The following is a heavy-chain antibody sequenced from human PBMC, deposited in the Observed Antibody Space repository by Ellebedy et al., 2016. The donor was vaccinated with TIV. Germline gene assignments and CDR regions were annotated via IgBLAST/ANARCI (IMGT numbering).Heavy chain of an antibody. Sequence: SETLSLXXTVSGGSISSGDYYWIWIRQPPGKGLEYIGYIYYSGSTYYNPSLKSRVTISKDSSKNQFYLKLTSVTAADTAVYYCGRGVDLSTTDHWGQGTLVTVSS. V-gene: IGHV4-30-4*01. CDR2: IYYSGST. J-gene: IGHJ4*02. CDR3: GRGVDLSTTDH. D-gene: IGHD3-3*01. CDR1: GGSISSGDYY.